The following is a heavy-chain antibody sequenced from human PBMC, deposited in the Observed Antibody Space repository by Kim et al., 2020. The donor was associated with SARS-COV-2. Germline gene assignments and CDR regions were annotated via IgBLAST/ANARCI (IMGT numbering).Heavy chain of an antibody. J-gene: IGHJ5*02. CDR1: GFTFSSYG. D-gene: IGHD3-3*01. CDR3: AKDLSMGYDFEFDP. V-gene: IGHV3-30*18. CDR2: ISYDGSNK. Sequence: GGSLRLSCAASGFTFSSYGMHWVRQAPGKGLEWVAVISYDGSNKYYADSVKGRFTISRDNSKNTLYLQMNSLRAEDTAVYYCAKDLSMGYDFEFDPWGQGTLVTVSS.